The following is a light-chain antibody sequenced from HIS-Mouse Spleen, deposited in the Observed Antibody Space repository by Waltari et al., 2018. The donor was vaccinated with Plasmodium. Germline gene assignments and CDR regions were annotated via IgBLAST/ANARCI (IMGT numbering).Light chain of an antibody. J-gene: IGKJ1*01. CDR1: QSSSNY. CDR2: AAS. CDR3: QQSYSTWM. V-gene: IGKV1-39*01. Sequence: DIQMTQSPSSLSASVGDRVTITWRASQSSSNYLNWYQQKPGNAPKVLIYAASTLQSGVTSRFSGSVSGTDFTLTISSLQPEDFATYYCQQSYSTWMFGQGTKVEIK.